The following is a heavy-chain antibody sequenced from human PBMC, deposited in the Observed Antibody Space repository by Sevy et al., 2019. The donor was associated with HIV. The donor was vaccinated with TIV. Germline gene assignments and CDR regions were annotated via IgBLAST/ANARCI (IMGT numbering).Heavy chain of an antibody. CDR1: RFTFSTYD. Sequence: GGSLRLSCAASRFTFSTYDIHWVRQAPGKGLEWVAVISHDGSYQYYTASVKGRFTISGDDSKNKAYLQMNSLRADDSGVYYCAKGQGYDYIWGNERSEYYFDYWGQGTLVTVSS. V-gene: IGHV3-30*18. CDR3: AKGQGYDYIWGNERSEYYFDY. J-gene: IGHJ4*02. D-gene: IGHD3-16*01. CDR2: ISHDGSYQ.